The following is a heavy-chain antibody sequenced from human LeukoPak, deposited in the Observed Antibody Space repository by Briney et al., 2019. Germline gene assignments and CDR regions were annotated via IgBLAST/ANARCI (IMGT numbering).Heavy chain of an antibody. CDR3: ARGRYDILTGYFDI. J-gene: IGHJ3*02. D-gene: IGHD3-9*01. Sequence: GGSLRLSCAASGFTFSSYDMHWVRHATGKGLEWVSAIGTAGDTYYPGSVKGRFTISRENAKNSLYLQMNSLRAGDTAVYYCARGRYDILTGYFDIWGQGTMVTVSS. V-gene: IGHV3-13*01. CDR2: IGTAGDT. CDR1: GFTFSSYD.